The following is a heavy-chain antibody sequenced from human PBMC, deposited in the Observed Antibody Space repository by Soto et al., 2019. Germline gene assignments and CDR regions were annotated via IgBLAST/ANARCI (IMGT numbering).Heavy chain of an antibody. CDR3: ARGYYYDSRGYFAP. CDR2: IMPGSSHI. D-gene: IGHD3-22*01. J-gene: IGHJ5*02. V-gene: IGHV3-21*05. CDR1: GFSFSIYS. Sequence: GGSLRLSCEASGFSFSIYSMNWVRQAPGKGLEWVSYIMPGSSHIFYADSVKGRFAISRDNAKNSLYLQMNSLRAEDTAEYFCARGYYYDSRGYFAPWGQGTLVTVSS.